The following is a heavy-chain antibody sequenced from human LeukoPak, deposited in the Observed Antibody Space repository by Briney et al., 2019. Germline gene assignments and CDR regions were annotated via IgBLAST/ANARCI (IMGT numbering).Heavy chain of an antibody. CDR3: AKVLIAAAAGGPRYYYYMDV. Sequence: GGSLRLSCAASGFTFSSYGMHWVRQAPGKGLEWVAFIRYDGSNKYYADSVKGRFTISRDNSKNTLYLQMNSLRAEDTAVYYCAKVLIAAAAGGPRYYYYMDVWGKGTTVTISS. D-gene: IGHD6-13*01. CDR2: IRYDGSNK. CDR1: GFTFSSYG. J-gene: IGHJ6*03. V-gene: IGHV3-30*02.